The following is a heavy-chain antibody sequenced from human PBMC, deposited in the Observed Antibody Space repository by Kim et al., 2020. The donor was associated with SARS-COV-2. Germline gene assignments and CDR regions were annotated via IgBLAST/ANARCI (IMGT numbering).Heavy chain of an antibody. J-gene: IGHJ6*02. Sequence: SETLSLTCTVSGGSIVSSNYYWGWIRQPPGKGLEWIGSIYYSGSTYYSPPLESRVTLSVDTSKNQFSLKLSSVTAADTAVYYCARLYDFWSNYRYYYYGMDVWGQGTTVTVSS. CDR3: ARLYDFWSNYRYYYYGMDV. CDR2: IYYSGST. CDR1: GGSIVSSNYY. D-gene: IGHD3-3*01. V-gene: IGHV4-39*01.